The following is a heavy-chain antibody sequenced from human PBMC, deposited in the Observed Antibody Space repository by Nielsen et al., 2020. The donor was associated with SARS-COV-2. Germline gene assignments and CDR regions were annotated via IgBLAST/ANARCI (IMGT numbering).Heavy chain of an antibody. Sequence: SETLSLTCTVSGGSVSSGTYSWSWIRQSPGKGLEWIGYIHYSGSPNYNPSLKSRVTISVDTSKKQFSLRLSSLTAADTAVYYCAGTLTIFGVAPTLDYWGQGTLVTVSS. J-gene: IGHJ4*02. CDR2: IHYSGSP. V-gene: IGHV4-61*01. CDR1: GGSVSSGTYS. D-gene: IGHD3-3*01. CDR3: AGTLTIFGVAPTLDY.